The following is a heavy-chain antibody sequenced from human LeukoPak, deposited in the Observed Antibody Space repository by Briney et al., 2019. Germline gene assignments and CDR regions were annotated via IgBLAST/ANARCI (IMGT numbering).Heavy chain of an antibody. V-gene: IGHV4-39*01. CDR3: ARLIVVVPAARIRWFDP. CDR2: IYYSGST. Sequence: SETLSLTCTVSGGSISSSSYYWGWIRQPPGKGLEWIGSIYYSGSTYYNPSLKSRVTISVDTSKNQFSLKLSSVTAADTAVYYCARLIVVVPAARIRWFDPWGQGTLVTVSS. CDR1: GGSISSSSYY. J-gene: IGHJ5*02. D-gene: IGHD2-2*01.